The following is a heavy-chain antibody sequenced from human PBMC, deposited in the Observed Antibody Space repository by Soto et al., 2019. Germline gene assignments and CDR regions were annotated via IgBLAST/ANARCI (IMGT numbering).Heavy chain of an antibody. V-gene: IGHV1-69*06. CDR3: ARVGEQQLVGGTYYYYGMDV. Sequence: SVKVSCKASGWTFSSYAISWVRQAPGQGLEWMGGIIPIFGTANYAQKFQGRVTITADKSTSTAYMELSSLRSEDTAVYYCARVGEQQLVGGTYYYYGMDVWGQGTTVTVSS. J-gene: IGHJ6*02. CDR2: IIPIFGTA. CDR1: GWTFSSYA. D-gene: IGHD6-13*01.